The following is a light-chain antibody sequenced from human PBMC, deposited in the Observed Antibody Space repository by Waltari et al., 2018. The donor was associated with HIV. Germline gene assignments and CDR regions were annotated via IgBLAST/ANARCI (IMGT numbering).Light chain of an antibody. Sequence: QSALTQPASVSGSPGQSITIPCTGTSSDVGGYKLVSWYQQHPGRAPKLMIYEVSKRPSGVANRCSGCKSGNTASLTIPGLQAEDEDDYYCCAYAGSTTYVIFGGGTKLTVL. CDR2: EVS. V-gene: IGLV2-23*02. CDR3: CAYAGSTTYVI. CDR1: SSDVGGYKL. J-gene: IGLJ2*01.